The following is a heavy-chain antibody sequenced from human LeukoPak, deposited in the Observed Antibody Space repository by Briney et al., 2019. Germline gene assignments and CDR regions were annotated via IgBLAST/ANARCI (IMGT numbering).Heavy chain of an antibody. D-gene: IGHD2-2*01. V-gene: IGHV4-4*02. CDR1: GGSISSSNW. CDR2: IYHSGST. CDR3: ARTSEGYCRSTRCWAYYYYMDV. Sequence: PSETLSITCAVSGGSISSSNWWSWVRQPPGKGLEWIREIYHSGSTNYNPSLKSRVTISVDKSKNQFSLKLSSVTAADTAVYYCARTSEGYCRSTRCWAYYYYMDVWGKGTTVTISS. J-gene: IGHJ6*03.